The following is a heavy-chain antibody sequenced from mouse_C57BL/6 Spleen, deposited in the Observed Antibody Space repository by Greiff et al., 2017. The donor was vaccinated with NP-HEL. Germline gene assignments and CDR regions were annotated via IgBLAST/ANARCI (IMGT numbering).Heavy chain of an antibody. CDR1: GYTFTSYW. J-gene: IGHJ1*03. CDR2: IYPSDSET. Sequence: VQLQQSGAELVRPGSSVKLSCKASGYTFTSYWMDWVKQRPGQGLEWIGNIYPSDSETHYNQKFKDKATLTVDKSSSTAYMQLSSLTSEDSAVYYCARERSNYWYFDVWGTGTTVTVSS. D-gene: IGHD2-5*01. V-gene: IGHV1-61*01. CDR3: ARERSNYWYFDV.